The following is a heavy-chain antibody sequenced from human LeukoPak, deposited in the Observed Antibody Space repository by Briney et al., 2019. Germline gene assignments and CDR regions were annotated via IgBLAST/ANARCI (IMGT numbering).Heavy chain of an antibody. CDR3: AREQYYDSSGYTDAFDI. D-gene: IGHD3-22*01. V-gene: IGHV4-59*01. CDR2: IYYSGST. J-gene: IGHJ3*02. Sequence: SETLSLTCTVSGGSINTYFWSWIRQPPGKGLEWIGYIYYSGSTNYNPSLKSRVTISVDTSKNQFSLKLSSVIAADTAVYYCAREQYYDSSGYTDAFDIWGQGTMVTVSS. CDR1: GGSINTYF.